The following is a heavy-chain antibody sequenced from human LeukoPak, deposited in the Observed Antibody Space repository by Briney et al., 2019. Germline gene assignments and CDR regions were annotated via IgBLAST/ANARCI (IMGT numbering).Heavy chain of an antibody. V-gene: IGHV3-49*04. CDR3: IREWLGDY. CDR2: TRSKAYGGTT. D-gene: IGHD5-12*01. Sequence: GGSLRLSCTASGFTFGDYTLSWVRQAPGKGLEWVGFTRSKAYGGTTEYAASVKGRFTISRDDSKSIAYLQMNSLKTEDTAVYYCIREWLGDYWGQGTLVTVSS. J-gene: IGHJ4*02. CDR1: GFTFGDYT.